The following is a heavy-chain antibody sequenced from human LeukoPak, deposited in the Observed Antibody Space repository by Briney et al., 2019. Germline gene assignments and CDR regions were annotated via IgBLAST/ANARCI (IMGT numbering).Heavy chain of an antibody. J-gene: IGHJ6*03. Sequence: GGSLRLSCAASGFTFRTYSINWVRQAPGKGLEWVSSVSGSSAFIYYAESVKGRFTISRDNAKNSVYLQLSSLRVEDTAVYYCARFLATWDYYYTDVWGTGTTVTVSS. CDR1: GFTFRTYS. CDR2: VSGSSAFI. CDR3: ARFLATWDYYYTDV. V-gene: IGHV3-21*06. D-gene: IGHD3-3*01.